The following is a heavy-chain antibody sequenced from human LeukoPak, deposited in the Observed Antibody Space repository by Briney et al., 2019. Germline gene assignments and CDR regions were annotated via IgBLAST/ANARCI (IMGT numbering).Heavy chain of an antibody. D-gene: IGHD3-10*01. Sequence: GESLRLSCAASGFTFSSYAMSWVRQAPGKGLEWVSTISGSGDSTNYADSVKGRFTISRDNSKNTLFLQMNSLRAEDTAVFYCAKEVYNSGSYPSHFEYWGQGTLVSVSS. V-gene: IGHV3-23*01. CDR1: GFTFSSYA. CDR3: AKEVYNSGSYPSHFEY. CDR2: ISGSGDST. J-gene: IGHJ4*02.